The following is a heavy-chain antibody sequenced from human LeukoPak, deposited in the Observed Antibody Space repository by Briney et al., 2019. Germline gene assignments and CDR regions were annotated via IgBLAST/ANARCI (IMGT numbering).Heavy chain of an antibody. CDR2: ISSSSSYI. V-gene: IGHV3-21*01. Sequence: GGSLRLSCAASGFTFSSYSMNWVRQAPGKGLEWVSSISSSSSYIYYADSVKGRFTISRDNAKNSLYLQMNSLRAEDTAVYYCARDLRPYSSSSGFDYWSQGTLVTVSS. D-gene: IGHD6-6*01. CDR1: GFTFSSYS. J-gene: IGHJ4*02. CDR3: ARDLRPYSSSSGFDY.